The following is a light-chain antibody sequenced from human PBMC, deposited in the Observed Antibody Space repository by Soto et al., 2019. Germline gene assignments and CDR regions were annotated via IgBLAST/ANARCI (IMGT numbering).Light chain of an antibody. J-gene: IGKJ1*01. CDR1: QGISSY. Sequence: IQLTQSPSSLSASVGDRVTITCRASQGISSYLAWYQQKPWKAPKLLIYAASTLQSGVPSRFSGSGSGTDFTLTISSLQPEDFATYYCQQYKGYSTWTFGQGTKLDIK. CDR2: AAS. CDR3: QQYKGYSTWT. V-gene: IGKV1-9*01.